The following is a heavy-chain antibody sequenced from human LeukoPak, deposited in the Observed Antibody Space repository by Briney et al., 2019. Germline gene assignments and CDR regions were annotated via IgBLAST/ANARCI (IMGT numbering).Heavy chain of an antibody. J-gene: IGHJ4*02. Sequence: SETLSLTCAVSGFSISSGFYWGWIRQPPGKGLEWIGTIHGGGSTNYNPSLKSRVTISVDTSKNQFSLRLTSVTAADTAVYYCARGRGRDGDNLVSWSQGTLVTVSS. CDR2: IHGGGST. CDR3: ARGRGRDGDNLVS. V-gene: IGHV4-38-2*01. D-gene: IGHD5-24*01. CDR1: GFSISSGFY.